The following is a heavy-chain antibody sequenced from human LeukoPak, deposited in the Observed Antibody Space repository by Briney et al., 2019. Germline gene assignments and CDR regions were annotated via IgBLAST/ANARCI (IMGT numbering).Heavy chain of an antibody. V-gene: IGHV1-2*02. CDR2: INPNSGGT. CDR3: ARVSSGSYYFDY. Sequence: ASVKVSCKASGYTFTGYYMHWVRQAPGQGLEWMGWINPNSGGTNYAQKFQGGVTMTRDTSISTAYMELSRLRSDDTAVYYCARVSSGSYYFDYWGQGTLVTVSS. J-gene: IGHJ4*02. CDR1: GYTFTGYY. D-gene: IGHD1-26*01.